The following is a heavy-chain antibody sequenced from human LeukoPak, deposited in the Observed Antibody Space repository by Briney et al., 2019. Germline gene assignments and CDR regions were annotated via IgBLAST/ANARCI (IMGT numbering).Heavy chain of an antibody. D-gene: IGHD2-2*03. J-gene: IGHJ4*02. CDR3: ATVDKNRASGY. V-gene: IGHV3-48*04. CDR2: ISSSSSTI. Sequence: PGGSLRLSCAASGFTFSSYSMNWVRQAPGKGLEWVSYISSSSSTIYYADSVKGRFTISRDNAKNSLFLQMDSLRVEDTAVYYCATVDKNRASGYWGQGTLVTVSS. CDR1: GFTFSSYS.